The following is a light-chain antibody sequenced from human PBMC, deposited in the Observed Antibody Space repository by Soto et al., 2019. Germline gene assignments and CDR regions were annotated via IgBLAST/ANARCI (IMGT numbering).Light chain of an antibody. V-gene: IGLV1-40*01. CDR1: SSNIGAGYD. CDR3: QSYDSSLSGSVV. CDR2: GNN. Sequence: QPLLTQPPSVSGAPGQRVTISCTGNSSNIGAGYDVHWYQQLPGTAPKLLIYGNNNRPSGVPDRFSGSKSGTSASLAITGLQAEDEADYYCQSYDSSLSGSVVFGGGTKLTVL. J-gene: IGLJ2*01.